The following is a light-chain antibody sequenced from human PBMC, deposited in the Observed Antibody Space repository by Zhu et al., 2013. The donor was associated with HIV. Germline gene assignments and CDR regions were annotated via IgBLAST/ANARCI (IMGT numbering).Light chain of an antibody. V-gene: IGKV3-20*01. CDR1: ESVANY. J-gene: IGKJ2*01. Sequence: EIVLTQSPATLSLSPGERATLSCRASESVANYLAWYQQRPGQAPRLLISGAFNRATDIPDRFSGSGSGTDFTLTISRLEPEDFAVYYCHQYGSSPPDTFGQGTKLEIK. CDR2: GAF. CDR3: HQYGSSPPDT.